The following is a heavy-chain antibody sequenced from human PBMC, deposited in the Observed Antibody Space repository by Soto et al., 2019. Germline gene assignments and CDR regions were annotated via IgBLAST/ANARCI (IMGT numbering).Heavy chain of an antibody. V-gene: IGHV1-69*02. Sequence: SVKVSCKASGGTFSSYTISWVRQAPGQGLEWMGRIIPILGIANYAQKFQGRVTITADKSTSTAYMELSSLRSEDTAVYYCAEQDSTGIREAHYYYYMDVWGKGTTVTVS. CDR3: AEQDSTGIREAHYYYYMDV. CDR2: IIPILGIA. J-gene: IGHJ6*03. CDR1: GGTFSSYT. D-gene: IGHD3-10*01.